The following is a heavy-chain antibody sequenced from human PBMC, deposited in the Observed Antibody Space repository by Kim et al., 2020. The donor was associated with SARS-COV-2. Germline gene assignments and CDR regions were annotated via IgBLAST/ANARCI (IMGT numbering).Heavy chain of an antibody. CDR2: ISAYNGNT. CDR1: GYTFTSYG. V-gene: IGHV1-18*01. CDR3: ATPYYDILTGYYRGDYYYGMDV. J-gene: IGHJ6*02. D-gene: IGHD3-9*01. Sequence: ASVKVSCKASGYTFTSYGISWVRQAPGQGLEWMGWISAYNGNTNYAQKLQGRVTMTTDTSTSTAYMELRSLRSDDTAVYYCATPYYDILTGYYRGDYYYGMDVWGQGTTVTVSS.